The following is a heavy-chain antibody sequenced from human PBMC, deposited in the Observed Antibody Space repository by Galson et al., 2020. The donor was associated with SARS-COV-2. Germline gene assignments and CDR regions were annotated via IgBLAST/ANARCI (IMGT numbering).Heavy chain of an antibody. J-gene: IGHJ4*02. D-gene: IGHD5-18*01. V-gene: IGHV3-21*01. CDR1: GFTFSSYS. CDR2: ISSSSSYI. CDR3: ARDINTAISLYFDY. Sequence: GESLKISCAASGFTFSSYSMNWVRQAPGKGLEWVSSISSSSSYIYYADSVKGRFTISRDNAKNSLYLQMNSLRAEDTAVYYCARDINTAISLYFDYWGQGTLVTVSS.